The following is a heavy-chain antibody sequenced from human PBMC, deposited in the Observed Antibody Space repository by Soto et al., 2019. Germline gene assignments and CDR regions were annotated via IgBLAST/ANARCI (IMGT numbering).Heavy chain of an antibody. CDR3: ARGKMVRFNWFDP. J-gene: IGHJ5*02. CDR2: INHSGST. Sequence: PSETLSLTCAVYGGSFSGYYWSWIRQPPGKGLEWIGEINHSGSTNYDPSLKSRVTISVDTSKNQFSLKLSSVTAADTAVYYCARGKMVRFNWFDPWGQGTLVTVSS. CDR1: GGSFSGYY. V-gene: IGHV4-34*01. D-gene: IGHD3-10*01.